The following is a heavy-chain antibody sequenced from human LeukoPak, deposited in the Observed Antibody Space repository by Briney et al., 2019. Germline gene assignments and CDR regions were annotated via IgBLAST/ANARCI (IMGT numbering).Heavy chain of an antibody. CDR2: INPNSGGT. Sequence: ASVKVSCKAAGYTFTGYYMHWVRQAPGQGLEWMGRINPNSGGTNYAQKFQGRVTMTRDTSISTACMELSRLRSDDTAVYYCARGYSSSWYDWYFDLWGRGTLVTVSS. V-gene: IGHV1-2*06. J-gene: IGHJ2*01. CDR1: GYTFTGYY. D-gene: IGHD6-13*01. CDR3: ARGYSSSWYDWYFDL.